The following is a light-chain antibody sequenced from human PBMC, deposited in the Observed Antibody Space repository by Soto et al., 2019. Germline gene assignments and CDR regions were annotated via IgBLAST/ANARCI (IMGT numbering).Light chain of an antibody. J-gene: IGLJ2*01. CDR1: SSNIGSKT. V-gene: IGLV1-44*01. CDR2: NNN. Sequence: QSVLTQPPSASGTPGQRVTLSCSGGSSNIGSKTVNWYQQLPGTPPKLLIYNNNQRPSGVPDRFSGSKSGTSASLAISGLQSEDEADYYCAAWDDSLNGRVFGGGTKLTVL. CDR3: AAWDDSLNGRV.